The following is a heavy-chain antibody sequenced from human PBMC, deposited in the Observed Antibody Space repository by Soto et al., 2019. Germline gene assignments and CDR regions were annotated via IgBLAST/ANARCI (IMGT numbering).Heavy chain of an antibody. CDR3: ARVRSGSYYHNAFDI. J-gene: IGHJ3*02. Sequence: QVQLVQSGAEVKKPGASVKVSCKASGYTFTGYYMHWVRQAPGQGLEWMGGIIPIFGTANYAQKFQGRVTITADESTSTAYMELSSLRSEDTAVYYCARVRSGSYYHNAFDIWGQGTMVTVSS. CDR2: IIPIFGTA. V-gene: IGHV1-69*01. D-gene: IGHD1-26*01. CDR1: GYTFTGYY.